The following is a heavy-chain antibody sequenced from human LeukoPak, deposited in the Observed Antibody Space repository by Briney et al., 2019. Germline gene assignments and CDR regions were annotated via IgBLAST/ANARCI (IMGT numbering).Heavy chain of an antibody. D-gene: IGHD6-19*01. CDR3: ARDGGRGEQWLAILCLADY. V-gene: IGHV3-7*01. J-gene: IGHJ4*02. Sequence: QPGGSLRLSCAASGFTFSSYWMSWVRQAPGKGLEWVANIKQDGSEKYYVDSVKGRFTISRDNAKNSLYLQMNSLRAEDTAVYYCARDGGRGEQWLAILCLADYWGQGTLVTVSS. CDR2: IKQDGSEK. CDR1: GFTFSSYW.